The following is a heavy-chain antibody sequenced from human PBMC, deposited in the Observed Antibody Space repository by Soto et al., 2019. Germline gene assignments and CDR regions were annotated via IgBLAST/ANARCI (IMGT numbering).Heavy chain of an antibody. CDR1: GFTFSSRW. D-gene: IGHD2-2*01. CDR3: ARALSQPAAVFVS. Sequence: EVQLVESGGGLVQPGGSLRLSCAASGFTFSSRWMSWVRQAPGKGLEWVANINESGGWKYYADSVKGRFTISRDNAQNSMYLQVNSLRAEDTAVYYCARALSQPAAVFVSWGQGALVTVPS. J-gene: IGHJ4*02. CDR2: INESGGWK. V-gene: IGHV3-7*01.